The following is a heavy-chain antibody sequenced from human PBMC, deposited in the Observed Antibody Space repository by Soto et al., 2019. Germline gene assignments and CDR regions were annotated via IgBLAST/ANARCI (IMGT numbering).Heavy chain of an antibody. Sequence: EVQLLESGGGLVQPGGPLRLSCVASGCTFSYYTMSWVRQAPGKGLEWVSGISNSGDTIYYADSVKGRFTISGDNFKNSRYLHMDSLIASDSAVYYCADSVPSPSHDDYYDMDVWGYGTTVTVPS. D-gene: IGHD2-2*01. CDR3: ADSVPSPSHDDYYDMDV. V-gene: IGHV3-23*01. CDR2: ISNSGDTI. J-gene: IGHJ6*04. CDR1: GCTFSYYT.